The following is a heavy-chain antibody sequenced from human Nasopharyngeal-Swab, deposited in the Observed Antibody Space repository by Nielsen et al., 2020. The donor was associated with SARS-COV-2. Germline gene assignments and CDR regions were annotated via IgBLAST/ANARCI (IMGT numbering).Heavy chain of an antibody. CDR1: GFNLGYFA. V-gene: IGHV3-49*03. J-gene: IGHJ4*02. CDR3: TRGNSGWYGVGHF. D-gene: IGHD6-19*01. Sequence: GGSLRLSCTASGFNLGYFAMSWFRQAPGKGLEWVGFIRSKAYGGTTEYAASVKGRFTTSRDDPKSIAYLEMISLKTEDTAVYYCTRGNSGWYGVGHFWGQGTLVRVSS. CDR2: IRSKAYGGTT.